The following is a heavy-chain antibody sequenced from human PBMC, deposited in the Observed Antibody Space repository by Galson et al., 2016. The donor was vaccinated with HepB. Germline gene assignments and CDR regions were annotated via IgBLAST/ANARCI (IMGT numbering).Heavy chain of an antibody. CDR3: AGDRTTSGFDP. D-gene: IGHD4-17*01. Sequence: SETLSLTCTVSGGSISSYYWSWIRQPPGKGPDWIGYIYYNGSTNYNPSPKSRVTISLDTSKNQFSLKLTSVTAADTAMYYCAGDRTTSGFDPWGQGTLVTVSS. V-gene: IGHV4-59*01. CDR2: IYYNGST. CDR1: GGSISSYY. J-gene: IGHJ5*02.